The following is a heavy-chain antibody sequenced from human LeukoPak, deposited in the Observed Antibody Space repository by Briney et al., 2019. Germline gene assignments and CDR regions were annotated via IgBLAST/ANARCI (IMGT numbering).Heavy chain of an antibody. J-gene: IGHJ3*02. V-gene: IGHV4-34*01. Sequence: PSETLSLTCAVYSGFFSGYYWICIRQPPGKGLEWIGEIHHSGSTNYNPSLKSRVTISLDTSTNQFSLELSSVTAADIAVYYCASRPQCYYVSGSNPNSFDIWGQGTMVTVSS. CDR1: SGFFSGYY. CDR2: IHHSGST. CDR3: ASRPQCYYVSGSNPNSFDI. D-gene: IGHD3-10*01.